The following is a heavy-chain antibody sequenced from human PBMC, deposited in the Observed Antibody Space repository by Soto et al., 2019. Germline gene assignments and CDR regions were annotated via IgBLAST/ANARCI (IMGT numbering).Heavy chain of an antibody. CDR1: GFTFRTYA. CDR2: ISDSGTT. Sequence: GGSLRLSCAASGFTFRTYAMSWVRQAPGKGLEWVSTISDSGTTYYANSVKGRLTISRDNSRNTLDLQMNSLRVEDTAVYYCLKGGEGSCSRTSCLYFSDSWGQGTLVTVSS. D-gene: IGHD2-2*01. V-gene: IGHV3-23*01. CDR3: LKGGEGSCSRTSCLYFSDS. J-gene: IGHJ5*02.